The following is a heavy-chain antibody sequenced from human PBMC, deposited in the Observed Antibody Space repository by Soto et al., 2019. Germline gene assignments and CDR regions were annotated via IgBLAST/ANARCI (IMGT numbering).Heavy chain of an antibody. CDR3: ARDGNPYYYDSSGYYLWIFDY. J-gene: IGHJ4*02. V-gene: IGHV1-69*13. Sequence: SVKVSCKASGGTFSSYAISWVRQAPGQGLEWMGGIIPIFGTANYAQKFQGRVTITADESTSTAYMELSSLRSEDTAVYYCARDGNPYYYDSSGYYLWIFDYWGQGTLVTVSS. CDR1: GGTFSSYA. D-gene: IGHD3-22*01. CDR2: IIPIFGTA.